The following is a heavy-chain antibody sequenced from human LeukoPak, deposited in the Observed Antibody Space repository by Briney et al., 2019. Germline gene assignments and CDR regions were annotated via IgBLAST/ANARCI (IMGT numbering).Heavy chain of an antibody. J-gene: IGHJ4*02. CDR1: GVPIRTYS. D-gene: IGHD2-15*01. Sequence: SETLSLTCTVSGVPIRTYSRSWIRQPAGKELEWIGRIYTSGSTNYNHPLNSRATISLDTSKNQLALTLASLSAPHTAAYFCARYCSGGSCYQSFDCWGQGTLVTVSS. V-gene: IGHV4-4*07. CDR3: ARYCSGGSCYQSFDC. CDR2: IYTSGST.